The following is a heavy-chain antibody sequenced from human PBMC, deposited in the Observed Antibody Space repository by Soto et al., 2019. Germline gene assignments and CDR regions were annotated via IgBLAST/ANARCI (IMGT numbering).Heavy chain of an antibody. Sequence: ASVKVSCKASGYTFTSYTVSWVRQAPGQGLEWVGWIGPSSGNTDSARNLQGRVTMTTDTSTSAAYMELRSLRSDDTAVYYCARDTGNFIDYWGQGTLVTVSS. J-gene: IGHJ4*02. CDR1: GYTFTSYT. CDR2: IGPSSGNT. V-gene: IGHV1-18*01. D-gene: IGHD1-7*01. CDR3: ARDTGNFIDY.